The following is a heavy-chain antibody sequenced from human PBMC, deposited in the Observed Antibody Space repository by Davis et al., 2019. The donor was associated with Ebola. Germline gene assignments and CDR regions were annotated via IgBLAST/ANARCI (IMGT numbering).Heavy chain of an antibody. CDR2: IRYDGSNK. J-gene: IGHJ6*04. Sequence: GGSLRLSCAASGFTFSSYGMHWVRQAPGKGLEWVAFIRYDGSNKYYADSVKGRFTISRDNSKNTLYLQMNSLRAEDTAVYYCARGFYYYGSGIYYYGMDVWGKGTTVTVSS. V-gene: IGHV3-30*02. D-gene: IGHD3-10*01. CDR3: ARGFYYYGSGIYYYGMDV. CDR1: GFTFSSYG.